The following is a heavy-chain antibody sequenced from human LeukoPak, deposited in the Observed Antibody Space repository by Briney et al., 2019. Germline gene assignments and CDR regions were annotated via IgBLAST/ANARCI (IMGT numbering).Heavy chain of an antibody. CDR3: ARAAGCYDSSGYTYYFDY. CDR1: GYTFTSYG. J-gene: IGHJ4*02. Sequence: ASVKVSCKASGYTFTSYGISWVRQAPGQGLEWMGWISAYNGNTNYAQKLQGRVTMTTDTSTSTAYMELRSLRSDDTAVYYCARAAGCYDSSGYTYYFDYWGQGTLVTVSS. CDR2: ISAYNGNT. V-gene: IGHV1-18*01. D-gene: IGHD3-22*01.